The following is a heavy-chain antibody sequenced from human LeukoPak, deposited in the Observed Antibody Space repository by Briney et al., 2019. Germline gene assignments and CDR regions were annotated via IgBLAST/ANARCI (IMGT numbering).Heavy chain of an antibody. CDR2: ISSSSSYI. CDR3: AKDLADYGDYSFDY. Sequence: GGSLRLSCAASGFTFSSYSMNWVRQAPGKGLEWVSSISSSSSYIYYADSVKGRFTISRDNSKNTLYLQMNSLRAEDTAVYYCAKDLADYGDYSFDYWGQGTLVTVSS. J-gene: IGHJ4*02. V-gene: IGHV3-21*01. CDR1: GFTFSSYS. D-gene: IGHD4-17*01.